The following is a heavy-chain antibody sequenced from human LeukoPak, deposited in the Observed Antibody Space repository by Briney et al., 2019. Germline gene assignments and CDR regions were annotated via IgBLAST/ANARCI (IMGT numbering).Heavy chain of an antibody. CDR3: ARASAYYYDSSGSARAFDI. Sequence: PSETLSLTCAVYGGSFSGYYWSWIRQPPGKGLEWIGEINHSGSTNYNPSLKSRVTISVDTSKNQFSLKLSSVTAADTAVYYCARASAYYYDSSGSARAFDIWGQGTMVTVSS. V-gene: IGHV4-34*01. J-gene: IGHJ3*02. CDR2: INHSGST. CDR1: GGSFSGYY. D-gene: IGHD3-22*01.